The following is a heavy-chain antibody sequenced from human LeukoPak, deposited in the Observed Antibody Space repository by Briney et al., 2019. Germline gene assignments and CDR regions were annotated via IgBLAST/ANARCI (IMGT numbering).Heavy chain of an antibody. CDR3: ARLLSSGGVVVPAAKVFDP. J-gene: IGHJ5*02. Sequence: ASVKVSCKASGYTFTSYDINWVRQATGQGLEWMGWMNPNSGNTNYAQKLQGRVTMTTDTSTSTAYMELRSLRSDDTAVYYCARLLSSGGVVVPAAKVFDPWGQGTLVTVSS. V-gene: IGHV1-18*01. CDR2: MNPNSGNT. D-gene: IGHD2-2*01. CDR1: GYTFTSYD.